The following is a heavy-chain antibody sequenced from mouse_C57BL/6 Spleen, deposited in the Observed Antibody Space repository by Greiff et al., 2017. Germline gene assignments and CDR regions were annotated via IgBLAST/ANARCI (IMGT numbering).Heavy chain of an antibody. D-gene: IGHD2-3*01. CDR1: GYTFTSYW. V-gene: IGHV1-64*01. CDR2: IHPNSGST. CDR3: ARIYDGYYICAD. J-gene: IGHJ3*01. Sequence: QVQLQQPGAELVKPGASVKLSCKASGYTFTSYWMHWVKQRPGQGLEWIGMIHPNSGSTNYNEKFKSKATLTVDKSSSTAYMQLSSLTSEDSAVYYCARIYDGYYICADWGQGTLVTVSA.